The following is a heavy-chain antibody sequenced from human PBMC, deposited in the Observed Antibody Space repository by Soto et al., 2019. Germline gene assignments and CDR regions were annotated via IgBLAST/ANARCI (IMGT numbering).Heavy chain of an antibody. Sequence: QVQLVESGGGVVQPGRSLRLSCAASGFTFSGYGMHWVRQAPGKGLEWVAVISYDATNKYYADSVKGRFTISRDNSKNTLDLQMISLRAEDTAVYYCAKGGDGYNPISYYYGMDVWGQGTTVTVSS. J-gene: IGHJ6*02. CDR2: ISYDATNK. V-gene: IGHV3-30*18. CDR1: GFTFSGYG. D-gene: IGHD5-12*01. CDR3: AKGGDGYNPISYYYGMDV.